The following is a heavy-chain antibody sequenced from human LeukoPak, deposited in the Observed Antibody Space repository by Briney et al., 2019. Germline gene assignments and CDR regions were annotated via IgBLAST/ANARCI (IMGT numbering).Heavy chain of an antibody. J-gene: IGHJ2*01. CDR2: INHSGST. D-gene: IGHD6-13*01. V-gene: IGHV4-34*01. CDR3: ARVYYSSSCDYWYFDL. Sequence: SETLSLTCAVYGGSFSGYYWSWIRQPPGKGLEWIGEINHSGSTNYNPSLKSRVTISVDTSKNQFSLKLSSVTAADTAVYYCARVYYSSSCDYWYFDLWGRGTLVTVSS. CDR1: GGSFSGYY.